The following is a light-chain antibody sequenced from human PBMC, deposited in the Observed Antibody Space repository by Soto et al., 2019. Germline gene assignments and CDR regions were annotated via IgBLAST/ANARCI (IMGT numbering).Light chain of an antibody. CDR2: AAS. J-gene: IGKJ1*01. CDR3: LQDYNYPLT. V-gene: IGKV1-6*01. CDR1: QGSRND. Sequence: AIQMTKSPSSLSASVGDRVTITCRASQGSRNDLGWYQQKPGKAPKLLIYAASSLQSGVPSRFSGSGSGTDFTLTISSLQPEDFATYYCLQDYNYPLTFGQGTKVEIK.